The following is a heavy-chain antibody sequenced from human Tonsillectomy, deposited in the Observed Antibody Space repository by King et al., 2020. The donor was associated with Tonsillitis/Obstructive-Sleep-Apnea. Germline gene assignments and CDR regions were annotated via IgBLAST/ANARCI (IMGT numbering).Heavy chain of an antibody. V-gene: IGHV1-24*01. J-gene: IGHJ6*03. CDR3: ATAEGVIAARPGVYYYYMDV. D-gene: IGHD6-6*01. CDR2: FDPEDGAT. CDR1: GYTLTELS. Sequence: QLVQSGAEVKKPGASVKVSCKVSGYTLTELSMHWVRQAPGKGLEWMGGFDPEDGATIYAQKFQGRVTMTEDTSTDTAYMELSSLRSEDTAVYYCATAEGVIAARPGVYYYYMDVWGKGTTVTVSS.